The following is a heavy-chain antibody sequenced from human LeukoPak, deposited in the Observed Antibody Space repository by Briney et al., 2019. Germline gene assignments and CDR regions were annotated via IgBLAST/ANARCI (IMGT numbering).Heavy chain of an antibody. V-gene: IGHV3-66*01. CDR3: ARVPFTSSLGDYFDY. CDR1: GFTTTGNY. CDR2: IYSGGRT. D-gene: IGHD6-13*01. Sequence: GGSLRLSCAASGFTTTGNYITWVRQAPGKGLEWVSVIYSGGRTNYADSVKGRFSISRDISNDTVYLQLNSLRIEDTAVYFCARVPFTSSLGDYFDYWSQGTLVTVSS. J-gene: IGHJ4*02.